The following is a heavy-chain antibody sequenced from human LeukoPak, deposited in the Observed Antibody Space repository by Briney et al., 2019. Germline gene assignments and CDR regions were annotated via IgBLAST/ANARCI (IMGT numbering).Heavy chain of an antibody. CDR3: ARVGSSGWFDP. Sequence: SETLSLTCTVSGGSISSGSYYWSWIRQPAGKGLEWIGRIYTSGSTNYNPSLKSRVTISVDTSKNQFSLKLSSVTAADTAVYYCARVGSSGWFDPWGQGPLVTVSS. CDR2: IYTSGST. CDR1: GGSISSGSYY. V-gene: IGHV4-61*02. J-gene: IGHJ5*02. D-gene: IGHD6-6*01.